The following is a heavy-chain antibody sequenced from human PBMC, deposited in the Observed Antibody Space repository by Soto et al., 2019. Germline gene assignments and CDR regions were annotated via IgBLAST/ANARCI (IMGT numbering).Heavy chain of an antibody. Sequence: QVQLVESGGGLVKPGGSLRLSCAASGFTFSDYYMSWIRQAPGKGLEWASYISSSSSYTNYADSVKGRFTISRDNAKSSLYLQMNSLRAEATAVYYCATGQYYYDSSAYYYSWGQGTLVTVSS. V-gene: IGHV3-11*05. CDR1: GFTFSDYY. CDR3: ATGQYYYDSSAYYYS. J-gene: IGHJ4*02. CDR2: ISSSSSYT. D-gene: IGHD3-22*01.